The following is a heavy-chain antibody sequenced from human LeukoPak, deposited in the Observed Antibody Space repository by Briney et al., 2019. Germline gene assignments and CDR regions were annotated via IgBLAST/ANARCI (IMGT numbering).Heavy chain of an antibody. CDR2: SRNRAKSYTT. CDR3: SRDATGDH. J-gene: IGHJ4*02. V-gene: IGHV3-72*01. CDR1: GFTFSAHY. Sequence: GGSLRLSCAVSGFTFSAHYMDWVRQAPGKGLEWVGRSRNRAKSYTTDYAASVKGRFTISRDDSKSTLYLQMNSPETEDTAVYYCSRDATGDHWGQGTLVSVSS.